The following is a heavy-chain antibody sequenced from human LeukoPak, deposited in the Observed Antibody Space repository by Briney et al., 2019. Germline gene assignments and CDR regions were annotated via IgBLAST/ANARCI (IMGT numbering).Heavy chain of an antibody. CDR1: GFTYTKHA. CDR3: ARDPYYYDSSGYSGFDY. V-gene: IGHV3-13*01. Sequence: GRSLRLSCAASGFTYTKHAMHWVRQATGKGLEWVSAIGTAGDTYYPGSVKGQFTISRENAKNSLYLQMNSLRAEDTAVYYCARDPYYYDSSGYSGFDYWGQGTLVTVSS. CDR2: IGTAGDT. J-gene: IGHJ4*02. D-gene: IGHD3-22*01.